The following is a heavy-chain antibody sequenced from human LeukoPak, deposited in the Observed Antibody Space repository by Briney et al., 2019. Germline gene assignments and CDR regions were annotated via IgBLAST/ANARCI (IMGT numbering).Heavy chain of an antibody. CDR3: ARGGGYSYGTGFDY. V-gene: IGHV1-69*05. D-gene: IGHD5-18*01. CDR1: GGTFSSYA. Sequence: SVKVSCKASGGTFSSYAISWVRQAPGQGLEWMGGIIPIFGTANYAQKFQGRVTITTDESTSTAYMELSSLRSEDTAAYYCARGGGYSYGTGFDYWGQGTLVTVSS. CDR2: IIPIFGTA. J-gene: IGHJ4*02.